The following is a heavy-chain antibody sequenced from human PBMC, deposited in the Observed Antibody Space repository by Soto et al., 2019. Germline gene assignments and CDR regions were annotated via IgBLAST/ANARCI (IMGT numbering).Heavy chain of an antibody. CDR2: IIPVSGTA. CDR1: GGTFSSYV. D-gene: IGHD2-8*02. CDR3: ATVDRSVALVGWFDP. J-gene: IGHJ5*02. V-gene: IGHV1-69*01. Sequence: QVHLEQSGAEVKKPGSSVKVSCKFSGGTFSSYVIIWVRQSPGQGLEWMGGIIPVSGTANYAQKFHGRVTISADAATNTAYMELSSVRFDDTAVYYCATVDRSVALVGWFDPWGQGTLFTVSS.